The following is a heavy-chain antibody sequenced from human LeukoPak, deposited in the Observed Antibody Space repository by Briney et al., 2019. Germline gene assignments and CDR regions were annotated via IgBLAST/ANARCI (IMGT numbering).Heavy chain of an antibody. CDR1: GFTFSSYS. CDR2: ISSSRSTI. J-gene: IGHJ3*02. D-gene: IGHD3-10*01. Sequence: GGSLRLSCAASGFTFSSYSMNWVRQAPGKGLEWVSYISSSRSTIYYADSVKGRFTIPRDNAKNSLYLQMNSLRAEDRAVYYCARGGLRGAFDIWGQGTMVTVSS. CDR3: ARGGLRGAFDI. V-gene: IGHV3-48*04.